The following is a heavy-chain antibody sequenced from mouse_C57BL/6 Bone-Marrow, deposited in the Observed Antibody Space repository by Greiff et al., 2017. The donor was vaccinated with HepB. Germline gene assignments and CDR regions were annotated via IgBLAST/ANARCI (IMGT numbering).Heavy chain of an antibody. CDR3: ARGGYYGSKAY. D-gene: IGHD1-1*01. V-gene: IGHV3-6*01. CDR2: ISYDGSN. Sequence: EVHLVESGPGLVKPSQSLSLTCSVTGYSITSGYYWNWIRQFPGNKLEWMGYISYDGSNNYNPSLKNRISITRDTSKNQFFLKLNSVTTEDTATYYCARGGYYGSKAYWGQGTLVTVSA. CDR1: GYSITSGYY. J-gene: IGHJ3*01.